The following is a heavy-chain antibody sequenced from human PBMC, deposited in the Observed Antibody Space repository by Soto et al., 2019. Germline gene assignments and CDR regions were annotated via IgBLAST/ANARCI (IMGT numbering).Heavy chain of an antibody. CDR2: ISSSSGTI. J-gene: IGHJ4*02. V-gene: IGHV3-11*01. Sequence: VGSLRFSCAASGFTFSDYYMTWIRQAPGSGLEWVSYISSSSGTISYANSVKGRFTISRDNAQNSLYLQMTSLRAEDTAVYYCARGTYRSKTDFDYWGQGTLVTVSS. CDR1: GFTFSDYY. D-gene: IGHD6-13*01. CDR3: ARGTYRSKTDFDY.